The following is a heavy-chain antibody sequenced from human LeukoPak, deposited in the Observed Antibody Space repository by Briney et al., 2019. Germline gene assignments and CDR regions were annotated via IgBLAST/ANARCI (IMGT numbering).Heavy chain of an antibody. D-gene: IGHD3-22*01. J-gene: IGHJ3*02. V-gene: IGHV3-53*01. CDR3: AKDWFIGYDGDAFDI. Sequence: GGSLRLSCAASGFTVSSNYMSWVRQAPGKGLEWVSVIYSGGSTYYADSVKGRFTISRDNSKNTLYLQMNSLRAEDTAVYYCAKDWFIGYDGDAFDIWGQGTMVTVSS. CDR1: GFTVSSNY. CDR2: IYSGGST.